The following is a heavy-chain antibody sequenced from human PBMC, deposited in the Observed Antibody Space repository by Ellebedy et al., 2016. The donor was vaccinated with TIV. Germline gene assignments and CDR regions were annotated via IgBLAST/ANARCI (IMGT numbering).Heavy chain of an antibody. D-gene: IGHD5-18*01. CDR1: GGSISSGDYY. V-gene: IGHV4-30-4*01. CDR2: IYYSGST. Sequence: SETLSLTXTVSGGSISSGDYYWSWIRQPPGKGLEWIGYIYYSGSTYYNPSLKSRVTISVDTSKNQFSLKLSSVTAADTAVYYCARGGGIQLDSWYFDLWGRGTLVTVSS. J-gene: IGHJ2*01. CDR3: ARGGGIQLDSWYFDL.